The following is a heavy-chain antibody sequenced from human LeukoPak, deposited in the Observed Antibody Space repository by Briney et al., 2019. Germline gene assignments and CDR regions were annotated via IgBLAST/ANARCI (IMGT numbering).Heavy chain of an antibody. Sequence: PSQTLSLTCTVSGDSVSSGAYYWNWIRQHPGKGLEWLGYVYYSGGTYYNPSLKSRVTISVDTSKNQFSLKLSSVTAADTAVYYCARLPPSGWRVDYWGQGTLVTVSS. CDR1: GDSVSSGAYY. D-gene: IGHD2-15*01. J-gene: IGHJ4*02. CDR2: VYYSGGT. CDR3: ARLPPSGWRVDY. V-gene: IGHV4-31*03.